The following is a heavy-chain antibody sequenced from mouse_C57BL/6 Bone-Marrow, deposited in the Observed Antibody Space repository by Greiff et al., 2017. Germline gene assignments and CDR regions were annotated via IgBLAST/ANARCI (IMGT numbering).Heavy chain of an antibody. Sequence: EVHLVESGGGLVQPGGSLKLSCAASGFTFSDYGMAWVRPAPRKGPEWVAFISNLAYSIYYADTVTGRFTISRENAKNTLYLEMSSLRSEDTAMYYCARIGYYYGSSYWYFDVWGTGTTVTVSS. D-gene: IGHD1-1*01. CDR2: ISNLAYSI. V-gene: IGHV5-15*01. CDR1: GFTFSDYG. CDR3: ARIGYYYGSSYWYFDV. J-gene: IGHJ1*03.